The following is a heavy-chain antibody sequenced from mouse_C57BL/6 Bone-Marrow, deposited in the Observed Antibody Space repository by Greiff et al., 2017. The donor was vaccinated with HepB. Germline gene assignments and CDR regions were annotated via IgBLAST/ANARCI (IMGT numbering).Heavy chain of an antibody. V-gene: IGHV14-3*01. CDR2: IDPANGNT. Sequence: EVQLQESVAELVRPGASVKLSCTASGFTFKNSSMHWVKQRPEQGLEWIGRIDPANGNTKYAPTFQGKATITADTSSNTACLQLSRLTSEDTAIYYCAKCDYDGAMDYWGQGTSVTVSS. D-gene: IGHD2-4*01. CDR1: GFTFKNSS. J-gene: IGHJ4*01. CDR3: AKCDYDGAMDY.